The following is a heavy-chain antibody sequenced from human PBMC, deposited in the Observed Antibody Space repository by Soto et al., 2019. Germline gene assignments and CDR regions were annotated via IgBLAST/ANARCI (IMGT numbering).Heavy chain of an antibody. CDR3: ARGRYSSGWYYFDY. Sequence: ASVKVSCKASGYTFTSYAMHWVRQAPGQRLEWMGWINAGNGNTKYSQRFQGRVTITRDTSASTAYMELSSLRSEDTAVYYCARGRYSSGWYYFDYWGQGTLVTVSS. CDR2: INAGNGNT. D-gene: IGHD6-19*01. J-gene: IGHJ4*02. V-gene: IGHV1-3*01. CDR1: GYTFTSYA.